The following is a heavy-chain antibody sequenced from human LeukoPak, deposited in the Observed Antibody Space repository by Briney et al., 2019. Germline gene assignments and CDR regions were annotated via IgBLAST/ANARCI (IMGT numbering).Heavy chain of an antibody. J-gene: IGHJ6*03. CDR3: ARLGEYSSSWEDPYYYYMDV. CDR2: IYTSGST. V-gene: IGHV4-61*02. CDR1: GGSISSGSYY. D-gene: IGHD6-13*01. Sequence: SETLSLTCTVSGGSISSGSYYWSWIRQPAGKGLEWIGRIYTSGSTNYNPSLKSRVTISVDTSKNQFSLKLSSVTAADTAVYYCARLGEYSSSWEDPYYYYMDVWGKGTTATVSS.